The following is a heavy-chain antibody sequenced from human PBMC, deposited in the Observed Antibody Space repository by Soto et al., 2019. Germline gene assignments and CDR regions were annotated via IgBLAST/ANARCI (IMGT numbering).Heavy chain of an antibody. J-gene: IGHJ4*02. CDR2: IYYSGST. Sequence: QVQLQESGPGLVKPSETLSLTCTVSGASISNYYWSWIRQPPGKGLEWIGYIYYSGSTNYNPSLKSRVTLSVDPSKNQCSLKLSSVTAADTAVYYCARPEVTMAYYLDYWGQGTRVTVSS. V-gene: IGHV4-59*08. CDR1: GASISNYY. D-gene: IGHD3-10*01. CDR3: ARPEVTMAYYLDY.